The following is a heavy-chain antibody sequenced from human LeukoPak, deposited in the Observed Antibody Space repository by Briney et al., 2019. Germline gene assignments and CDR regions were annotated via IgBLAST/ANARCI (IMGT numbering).Heavy chain of an antibody. CDR3: ARQGYSYGYFYFDY. CDR2: ISSSGGTI. D-gene: IGHD5-18*01. V-gene: IGHV3-11*01. J-gene: IGHJ4*02. Sequence: GGSLRLSCAASGFTFSDYYMSWIRQAPGKGLEWVSYISSSGGTIYSADSVKGRFTISRDNAKNSLSLQMNSLRAEGTAVYYCARQGYSYGYFYFDYWDQGTLVTVSS. CDR1: GFTFSDYY.